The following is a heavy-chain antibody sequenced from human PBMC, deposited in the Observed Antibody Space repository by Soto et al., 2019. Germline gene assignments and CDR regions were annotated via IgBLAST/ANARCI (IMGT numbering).Heavy chain of an antibody. J-gene: IGHJ4*01. CDR1: GGSVSNGMYY. D-gene: IGHD3-16*02. V-gene: IGHV4-61*01. CDR2: VYFTGTT. CDR3: APYCNTSDCHHLCYFLY. Sequence: SETLSLTCTVSGGSVSNGMYYWSWSRQPPGKGLEWSGNVYFTGTTIYNPSLKSRVTMSVDTYKDQFFLNLTSVTAADTAVYYSAPYCNTSDCHHLCYFLYWGPETL.